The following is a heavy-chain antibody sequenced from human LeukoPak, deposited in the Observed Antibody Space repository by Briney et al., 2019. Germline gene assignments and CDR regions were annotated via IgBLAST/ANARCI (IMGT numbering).Heavy chain of an antibody. CDR3: ARDERYDSSGYPFDY. CDR2: INPNSGGT. V-gene: IGHV1-2*02. CDR1: GYTFTGYY. Sequence: GASVKVSCKASGYTFTGYYMHWVRQAPGQGLEWMGWINPNSGGTNYAQKFQGRVTMTRDTSISTAYMELSRLTSDDTAMYYCARDERYDSSGYPFDYWGQGTLVTVSS. J-gene: IGHJ4*02. D-gene: IGHD3-22*01.